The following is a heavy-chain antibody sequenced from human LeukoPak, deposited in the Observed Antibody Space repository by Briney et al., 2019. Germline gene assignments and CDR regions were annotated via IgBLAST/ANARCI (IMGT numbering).Heavy chain of an antibody. D-gene: IGHD5-18*01. CDR2: IYTSGST. CDR3: ATTLSGYSYGQHDY. V-gene: IGHV4-61*02. J-gene: IGHJ4*02. CDR1: GGSISSGSYY. Sequence: PSETLSLTCTVSGGSISSGSYYWSWIRQPAGKGLEWIGRIYTSGSTNYNPSLKSRVTISVDTSKNQFSLKLSSVTAADAAVYYCATTLSGYSYGQHDYWGQGTLVTVSS.